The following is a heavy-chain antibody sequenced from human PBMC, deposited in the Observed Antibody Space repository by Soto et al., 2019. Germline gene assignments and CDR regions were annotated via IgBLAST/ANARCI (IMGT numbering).Heavy chain of an antibody. D-gene: IGHD5-18*01. V-gene: IGHV1-46*03. Sequence: QVQLVQSGAEVKKPEASVKVSCKASGHTFTSYYMHWEQQAPGQGLEWMGIINPSGGSTSYAQKFQGRVTMTRDTSTSTVYMELSSLRSEDTAVYYCARVYPSDTRYGYVGNNWFHPWGQGTLVTVSS. CDR2: INPSGGST. CDR3: ARVYPSDTRYGYVGNNWFHP. J-gene: IGHJ5*02. CDR1: GHTFTSYY.